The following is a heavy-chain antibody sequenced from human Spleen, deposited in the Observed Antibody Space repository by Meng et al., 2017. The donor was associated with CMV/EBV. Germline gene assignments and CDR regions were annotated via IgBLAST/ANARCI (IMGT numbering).Heavy chain of an antibody. V-gene: IGHV3-74*01. J-gene: IGHJ3*02. CDR3: ARGKGWFGELPSDAFDI. CDR1: GFTFNSYW. D-gene: IGHD3-10*01. CDR2: INSDGSST. Sequence: GGSLRLSCAASGFTFNSYWMHWVRQAPGKGLVWVSRINSDGSSTNYADSVKGRFTVSRDNAKNTLYVQMNSLRAEDTAVYYCARGKGWFGELPSDAFDIWGPGTMVTVSS.